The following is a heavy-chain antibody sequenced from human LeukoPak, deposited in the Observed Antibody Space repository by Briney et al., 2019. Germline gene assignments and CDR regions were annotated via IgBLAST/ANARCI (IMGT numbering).Heavy chain of an antibody. J-gene: IGHJ5*01. CDR3: ARGCDSSSWYDW. CDR2: MNPNSGNT. D-gene: IGHD6-13*01. Sequence: ASVKVSCKASGYTFTSYDINWVRQATGQGLEWMGWMNPNSGNTGYAQKFQGRVTMTRNTSISTAYMELSSLRSEDTAVYYCARGCDSSSWYDWWGQGILVTVSS. V-gene: IGHV1-8*01. CDR1: GYTFTSYD.